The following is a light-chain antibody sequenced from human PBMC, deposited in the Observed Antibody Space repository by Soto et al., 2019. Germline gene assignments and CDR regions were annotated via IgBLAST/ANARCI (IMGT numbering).Light chain of an antibody. CDR2: ATN. CDR3: VLYMGSVISV. CDR1: SGSVSISHY. V-gene: IGLV8-61*01. Sequence: QTVVTQEPSFSVSPGGTVTLTWGLSSGSVSISHYTSRYQQTPGQAPRTLIYATNTRSSGVPDRFSGSILGNKAALTITGAQADDESDYYCVLYMGSVISVFGGGTQLPVL. J-gene: IGLJ3*02.